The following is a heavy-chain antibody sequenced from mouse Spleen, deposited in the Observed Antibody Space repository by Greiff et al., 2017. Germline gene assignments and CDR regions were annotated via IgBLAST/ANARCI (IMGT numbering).Heavy chain of an antibody. CDR3: TYGWFAY. Sequence: LQQPGSELVRPGASVKLSCKASGYTFTSYWMHWVKQRHGQGLEWIGNIYPGSGSTNYDEKFKSKGTLTVDTSSSTAYMHLSSLTSEDSAVYYCTYGWFAYWGQGTLVTVSA. CDR1: GYTFTSYW. V-gene: IGHV1S22*01. CDR2: IYPGSGST. J-gene: IGHJ3*01. D-gene: IGHD1-1*02.